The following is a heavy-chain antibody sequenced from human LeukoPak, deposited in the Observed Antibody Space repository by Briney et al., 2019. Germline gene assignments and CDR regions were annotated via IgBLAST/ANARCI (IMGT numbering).Heavy chain of an antibody. J-gene: IGHJ5*02. Sequence: GGSLRLSCAASGFTFDDYGMSWIRQAPGKGLEWVSYMSSNGSSIQYADSVKGRFTISRDTAKNSLYLQMNSLRDEDTAVYYCARGGFTSLAWFDPRGQGTLVTVSS. CDR1: GFTFDDYG. D-gene: IGHD2/OR15-2a*01. CDR2: MSSNGSSI. V-gene: IGHV3-11*01. CDR3: ARGGFTSLAWFDP.